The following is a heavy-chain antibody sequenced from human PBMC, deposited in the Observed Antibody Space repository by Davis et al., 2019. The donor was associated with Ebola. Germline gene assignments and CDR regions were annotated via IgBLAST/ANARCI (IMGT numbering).Heavy chain of an antibody. CDR2: IYYSGST. CDR3: ARQSSLRDFWSGYYTLVYFDY. D-gene: IGHD3-3*01. CDR1: GVSISISRYY. V-gene: IGHV4-39*01. Sequence: MPSETLSLTCTVSGVSISISRYYWGWIRQPPGKGLEWIGSIYYSGSTYYTPSLKSRVTISVDTSKNQFSLKLRSVTAADTAVYYCARQSSLRDFWSGYYTLVYFDYWGQGTLVTVSS. J-gene: IGHJ4*02.